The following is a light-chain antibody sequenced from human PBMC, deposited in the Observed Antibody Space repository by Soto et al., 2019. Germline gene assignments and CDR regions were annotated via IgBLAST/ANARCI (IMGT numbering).Light chain of an antibody. CDR3: QKYGNSPQT. V-gene: IGKV3-20*01. J-gene: IGKJ1*01. Sequence: TLSLSPGERATLSCRASQSVSSSYLAWYQQKPGQAPRLLIYGASSRATGIPDRFSGSGSGTDFTLTISRLEPEDFAVYYWQKYGNSPQTFGQGTKVDIK. CDR2: GAS. CDR1: QSVSSSY.